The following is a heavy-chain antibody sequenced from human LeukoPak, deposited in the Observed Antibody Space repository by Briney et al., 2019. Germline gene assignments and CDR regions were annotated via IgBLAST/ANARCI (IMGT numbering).Heavy chain of an antibody. Sequence: SETVSLTCTVSGGSISTYHWNWIPQPPGKGLECIGYNYFSGSINYHPSLTGRVTISVDTSKNQLSLKLSSVTAADTAVYYCAREYNYYDSSGWDAFEIWGQGTMVTVSS. CDR1: GGSISTYH. J-gene: IGHJ3*02. V-gene: IGHV4-59*13. CDR3: AREYNYYDSSGWDAFEI. D-gene: IGHD3-22*01. CDR2: NYFSGSI.